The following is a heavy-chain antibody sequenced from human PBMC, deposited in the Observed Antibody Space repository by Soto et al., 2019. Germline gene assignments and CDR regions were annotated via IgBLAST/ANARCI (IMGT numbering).Heavy chain of an antibody. Sequence: EVQLVESGGGLVQPGGSLRLSCAVSGLTFSDYWMSWVRQAPGKGLEWVANIRQDESEKNYADSVTGRFTISRDNAKSSVYMQMISLRAEDTAVYYCTNDKFSGSYYVRGLTYYFEYWCQGTLVTVSS. CDR2: IRQDESEK. V-gene: IGHV3-7*03. CDR1: GLTFSDYW. CDR3: TNDKFSGSYYVRGLTYYFEY. D-gene: IGHD1-26*01. J-gene: IGHJ4*02.